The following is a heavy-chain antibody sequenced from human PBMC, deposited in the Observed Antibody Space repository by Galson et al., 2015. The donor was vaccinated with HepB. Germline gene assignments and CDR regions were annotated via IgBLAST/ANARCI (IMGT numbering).Heavy chain of an antibody. D-gene: IGHD4-11*01. CDR3: ARNGTVSYHDAFDL. Sequence: ETLSLTCTVSGGSISSSNYYWGWIRQPPGKGLEWIGGMYYSGSAYYSPSLKSRVTISVDTSKNQFSLRLSSVTAADSAVYYCARNGTVSYHDAFDLWGQGTRVTVSS. V-gene: IGHV4-39*01. CDR2: MYYSGSA. CDR1: GGSISSSNYY. J-gene: IGHJ3*01.